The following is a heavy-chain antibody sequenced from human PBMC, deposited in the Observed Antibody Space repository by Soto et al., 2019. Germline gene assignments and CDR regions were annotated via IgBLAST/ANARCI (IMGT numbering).Heavy chain of an antibody. D-gene: IGHD4-17*01. CDR2: IYYSGST. Sequence: SETLSLTCTVSGGSVSSGSYYWSWIRQPPGKGLEWIGYIYYSGSTNYNPSLKSRVTISVDTSKNQFSLKLSSVTAADTAVYYCATDTVTTTLDYWGQGTLVTVSS. V-gene: IGHV4-61*01. J-gene: IGHJ4*02. CDR1: GGSVSSGSYY. CDR3: ATDTVTTTLDY.